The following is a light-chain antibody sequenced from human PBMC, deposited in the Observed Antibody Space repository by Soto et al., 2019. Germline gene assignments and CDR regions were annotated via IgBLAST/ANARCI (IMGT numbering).Light chain of an antibody. V-gene: IGLV2-14*01. Sequence: QSALTQPASVSGSPGQSITISCTGTSSDVGAYKYVSWYQQHPGKAPKLMIYDVSNRPSGVSDRFSGSKSGNTASLTISGLQAEDEADYYCSSYTSSSTYVSGTGTKVPVL. J-gene: IGLJ1*01. CDR2: DVS. CDR3: SSYTSSSTYV. CDR1: SSDVGAYKY.